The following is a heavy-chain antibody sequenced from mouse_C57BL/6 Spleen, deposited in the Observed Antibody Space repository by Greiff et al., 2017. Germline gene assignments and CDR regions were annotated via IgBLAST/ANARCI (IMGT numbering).Heavy chain of an antibody. Sequence: EVQLQQSRPVLVKPGASVKMSCKASGYTFTDYYMNWVKQSHGKSLEWIGVINPYNGGTSYNQKFKGKATLTVDKSSSTAYMELNSLTSEDSAVYYCARENWNYYGSSYDYAMDYWGQGTSVPVSS. CDR1: GYTFTDYY. D-gene: IGHD1-1*01. J-gene: IGHJ4*01. V-gene: IGHV1-19*01. CDR2: INPYNGGT. CDR3: ARENWNYYGSSYDYAMDY.